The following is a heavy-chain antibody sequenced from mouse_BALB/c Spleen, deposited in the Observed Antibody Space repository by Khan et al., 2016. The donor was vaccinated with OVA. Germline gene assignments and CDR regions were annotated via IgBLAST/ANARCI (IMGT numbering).Heavy chain of an antibody. CDR1: GFSLTSYG. D-gene: IGHD2-3*01. CDR3: ARGDGYYEDAMDY. Sequence: QVQLKESGPGLVAPSQSLSITCTVSGFSLTSYGIHWVRQPPGKGLEWLGVIWAGGSTNYNSALMSRLSISNDNSKSQVFLKMNSLQTDDTAVYYCARGDGYYEDAMDYWGQGTSVTVSS. J-gene: IGHJ4*01. V-gene: IGHV2-9*02. CDR2: IWAGGST.